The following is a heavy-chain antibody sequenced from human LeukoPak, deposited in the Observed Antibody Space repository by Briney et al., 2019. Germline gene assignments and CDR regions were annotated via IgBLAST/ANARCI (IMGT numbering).Heavy chain of an antibody. J-gene: IGHJ4*02. Sequence: QPGRSLRLSCAASGFTFDDYAMHWVRQAPGKGLEWVSGISWNSGSIGYADSVKGRFTISRDNAKNSLYLQMNSLRAEDTALYYCAKGLLWSEIAVAGTVSDYWGQGTLVTVPS. D-gene: IGHD6-19*01. CDR3: AKGLLWSEIAVAGTVSDY. CDR2: ISWNSGSI. CDR1: GFTFDDYA. V-gene: IGHV3-9*01.